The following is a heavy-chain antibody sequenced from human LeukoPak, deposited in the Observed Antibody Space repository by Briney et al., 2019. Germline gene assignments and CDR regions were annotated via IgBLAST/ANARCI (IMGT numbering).Heavy chain of an antibody. CDR3: AREIHREGY. V-gene: IGHV1-2*02. D-gene: IGHD5-18*01. Sequence: ASVKVSCKASGYTFTGYYMHWVRQVPGQGLEWMGWINPDSGGTNYAQKFQGRVTMTRDTSITTAYMELSRLRSDDTAVYFCAREIHREGYWGQGTLVTVSS. CDR1: GYTFTGYY. J-gene: IGHJ4*02. CDR2: INPDSGGT.